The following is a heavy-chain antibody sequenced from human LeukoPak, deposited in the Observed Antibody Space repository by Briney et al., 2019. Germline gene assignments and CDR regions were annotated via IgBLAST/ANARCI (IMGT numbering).Heavy chain of an antibody. V-gene: IGHV1-2*06. CDR3: ARDNGAPNNDC. CDR2: INPNSGGT. CDR1: GYTFTGYY. J-gene: IGHJ4*02. Sequence: ASVKVSFKSSGYTFTGYYMHWVRQAPGQGLEWMGRINPNSGGTNYAQKFQGRVTMTRDTSISTAYMELSRLRSDDTAVYYWARDNGAPNNDCWGQGTLVTVSS. D-gene: IGHD1/OR15-1a*01.